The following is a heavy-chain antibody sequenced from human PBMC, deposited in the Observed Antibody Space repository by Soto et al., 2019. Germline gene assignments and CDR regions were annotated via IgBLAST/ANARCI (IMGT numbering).Heavy chain of an antibody. CDR2: IYPGDSDT. CDR1: GYSFTSYW. CDR3: ARHRQDYDILTGYYNREGMDV. J-gene: IGHJ6*02. Sequence: GESLKISCKGSGYSFTSYWIGWARQMPGKGLEWMGIIYPGDSDTRYSPSFQGQVTISADKSISTAYLQWSSLKASDTAMYYCARHRQDYDILTGYYNREGMDVWGQGTTVTVS. V-gene: IGHV5-51*01. D-gene: IGHD3-9*01.